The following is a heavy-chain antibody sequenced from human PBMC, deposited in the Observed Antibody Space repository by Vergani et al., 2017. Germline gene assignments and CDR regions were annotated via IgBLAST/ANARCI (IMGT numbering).Heavy chain of an antibody. Sequence: QLQLQESGSGLVKPSQTLSLTCAVSGGSISSGGYSWSWIRQPPGKGLEWIGEINHSGSTNYNPSLKSRVTISVDTSKNQFSLKLSSVTAADTAVYYCAREPLIVVVVAATSGPNWFDPWGQGTLVTVSS. CDR1: GGSISSGGYS. CDR3: AREPLIVVVVAATSGPNWFDP. J-gene: IGHJ5*02. D-gene: IGHD2-15*01. V-gene: IGHV4-30-2*01. CDR2: INHSGST.